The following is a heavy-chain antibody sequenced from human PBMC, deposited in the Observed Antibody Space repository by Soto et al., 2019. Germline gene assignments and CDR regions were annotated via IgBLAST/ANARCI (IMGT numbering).Heavy chain of an antibody. CDR2: ISSSSSYI. D-gene: IGHD3-3*01. CDR3: ARDRGITIFGVVSPQNWCDP. CDR1: GFTFSSYS. J-gene: IGHJ5*02. V-gene: IGHV3-21*01. Sequence: PGGSLRLSCAASGFTFSSYSMNWVRQAPGKGLEWVSSISSSSSYIYYADSVKGRFTISRDNAKNSLYLQMNSLRAEDTAVYYYARDRGITIFGVVSPQNWCDPWGQGP.